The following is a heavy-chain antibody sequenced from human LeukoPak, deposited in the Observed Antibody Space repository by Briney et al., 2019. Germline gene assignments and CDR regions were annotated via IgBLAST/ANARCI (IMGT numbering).Heavy chain of an antibody. V-gene: IGHV3-30-3*01. J-gene: IGHJ4*02. Sequence: GSLRLSCAASGFTFSSYAMHWVRQAPGKGLEWVAVISYDGSNKCYADSVKGRFTISRDNSRSTLYLQMYGLRAEDTAVYYCARDFSSDSAYDIPYWGQGALVTVSS. CDR3: ARDFSSDSAYDIPY. CDR2: ISYDGSNK. CDR1: GFTFSSYA. D-gene: IGHD5-12*01.